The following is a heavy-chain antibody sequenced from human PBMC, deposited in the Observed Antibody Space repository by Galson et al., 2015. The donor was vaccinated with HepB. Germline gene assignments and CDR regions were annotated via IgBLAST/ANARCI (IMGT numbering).Heavy chain of an antibody. CDR1: GFAFSSYS. J-gene: IGHJ4*02. V-gene: IGHV3-21*01. D-gene: IGHD3-22*01. CDR3: AKDWRDSSGYLDY. CDR2: ISSSSSYI. Sequence: SLRLSCAASGFAFSSYSMNWVRQAPGKGLEWVSSISSSSSYIYYADSVKGRFTISRDNAKNSLYLQMNSLRAEDTAVYYCAKDWRDSSGYLDYWGQGTLVTVSS.